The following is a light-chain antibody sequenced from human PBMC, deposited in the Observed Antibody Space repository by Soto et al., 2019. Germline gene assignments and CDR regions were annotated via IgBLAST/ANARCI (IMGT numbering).Light chain of an antibody. Sequence: QSALTQPRSVSGSPGQSVTISCTGTNSDVGGYNSVSWYRQDPGKAPKVMIYDVNKRPSGVPDRFSGSKSGNTASLTISGLQAEDAADYYCCSYAGTYAFVFGAGTNLTVL. CDR2: DVN. J-gene: IGLJ1*01. CDR3: CSYAGTYAFV. V-gene: IGLV2-11*01. CDR1: NSDVGGYNS.